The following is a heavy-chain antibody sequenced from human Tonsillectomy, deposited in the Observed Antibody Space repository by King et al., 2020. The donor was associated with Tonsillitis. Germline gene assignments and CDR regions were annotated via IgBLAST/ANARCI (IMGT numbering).Heavy chain of an antibody. CDR1: GFTFSYYA. J-gene: IGHJ4*02. Sequence: VQLVESGGDLVQPGGSLRLTCSASGFTFSYYAMHWVRQAPGKGRECVSAISGNGGGTYYADSVKGRFTISRDDSKSTLCLQMSSLRTEDTAVYYCVKDRGSVIRDFDYWGQGTLVTVSS. D-gene: IGHD3-10*01. CDR2: ISGNGGGT. CDR3: VKDRGSVIRDFDY. V-gene: IGHV3-64D*06.